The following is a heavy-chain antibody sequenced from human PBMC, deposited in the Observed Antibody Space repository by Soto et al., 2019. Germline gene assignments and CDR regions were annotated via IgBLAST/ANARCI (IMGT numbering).Heavy chain of an antibody. Sequence: GGSLRLSCEASGFTISECSMNWVRQAPGKGLEWLAYITIRTGNVLYADSVRGRFTISADNAENSVILQMNSLRDEDSAVYFCVRDRDLYRDMFHADLWGQGALVTVSS. V-gene: IGHV3-48*02. D-gene: IGHD3-10*02. CDR2: ITIRTGNV. J-gene: IGHJ4*01. CDR1: GFTISECS. CDR3: VRDRDLYRDMFHADL.